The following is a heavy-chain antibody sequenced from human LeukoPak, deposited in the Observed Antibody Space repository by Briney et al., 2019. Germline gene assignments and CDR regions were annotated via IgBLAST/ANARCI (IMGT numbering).Heavy chain of an antibody. CDR1: GFTFSSYS. V-gene: IGHV3-21*01. CDR2: ISSSSSYI. Sequence: GVSLRLSCAASGFTFSSYSMNWVRQAPGKGREWVSSISSSSSYIYYADSVKGRFTISRDNAKNSLYLQMNSLRAEDTAVYYCARAGSISKFDYWGQGTLVTVSS. J-gene: IGHJ4*02. CDR3: ARAGSISKFDY. D-gene: IGHD6-25*01.